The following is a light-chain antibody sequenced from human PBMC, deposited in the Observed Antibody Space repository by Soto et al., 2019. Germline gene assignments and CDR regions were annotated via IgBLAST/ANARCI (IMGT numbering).Light chain of an antibody. Sequence: QSALTQPASVSGSPGQSITISCTGTSSDVGSYNLVSWYQQHPGKAPKLMIYEVSKRPSGVSNRFSGSKSGNTASLTISGLQAEDEADYYCCSYAGRSTDMVFGGGTKLTVL. CDR1: SSDVGSYNL. CDR2: EVS. V-gene: IGLV2-23*02. J-gene: IGLJ2*01. CDR3: CSYAGRSTDMV.